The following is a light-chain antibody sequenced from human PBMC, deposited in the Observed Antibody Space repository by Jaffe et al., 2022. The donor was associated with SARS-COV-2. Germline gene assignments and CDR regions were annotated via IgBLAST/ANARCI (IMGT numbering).Light chain of an antibody. CDR3: QQYGRSPRT. J-gene: IGKJ1*01. Sequence: EIVLTQSPDTLSLSPGERATLSCRASQSVSSSYLAWYQQKPGQAPRVLIYGASSRATGIPDRFSGSGSGTDFTLTISRLEPEDSAVYYCQQYGRSPRTFGQGTKVEIK. CDR2: GAS. CDR1: QSVSSSY. V-gene: IGKV3-20*01.